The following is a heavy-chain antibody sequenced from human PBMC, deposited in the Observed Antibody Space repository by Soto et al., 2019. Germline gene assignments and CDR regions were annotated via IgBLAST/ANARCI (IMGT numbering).Heavy chain of an antibody. CDR3: ARDPRTAAAATWFDP. J-gene: IGHJ5*02. V-gene: IGHV1-18*01. Sequence: ASVKVSCKASGYTFTSYGISWVRQAPGQGLEWMGWISAYNGNTNYAQKLQGRVTMTTDTSTSTAYMELRSLRSDDTAVYYCARDPRTAAAATWFDPWGQGTLVTAPQ. CDR2: ISAYNGNT. CDR1: GYTFTSYG. D-gene: IGHD6-13*01.